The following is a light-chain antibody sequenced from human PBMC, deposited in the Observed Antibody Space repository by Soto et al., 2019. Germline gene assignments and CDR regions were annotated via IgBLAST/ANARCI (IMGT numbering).Light chain of an antibody. J-gene: IGLJ1*01. CDR3: CSYTTSSTRV. CDR2: EVS. V-gene: IGLV2-14*01. Sequence: QSVLTQPASVSGSPGQSITISCTGTNNDVGGYNYVSWYQHHPGKAPKLIIYEVSNRPSGVSNRSSGSKSGNTASLTISGLQAEDEADYDCCSYTTSSTRVFGSGTKVTVL. CDR1: NNDVGGYNY.